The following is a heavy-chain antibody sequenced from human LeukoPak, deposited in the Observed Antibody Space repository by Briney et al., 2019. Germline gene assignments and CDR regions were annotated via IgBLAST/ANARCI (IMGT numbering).Heavy chain of an antibody. V-gene: IGHV3-21*01. CDR2: ISSSSSYI. D-gene: IGHD2-2*01. CDR1: GFTFSSYS. CDR3: ARVPAAHYYYYYMDV. J-gene: IGHJ6*03. Sequence: PGGSLRLSCAASGFTFSSYSMNWDRQAPGKGLEWVSSISSSSSYIYYADSVKGRFTISRDNAKNSLYLQMNSLRAEDTAVYYCARVPAAHYYYYYMDVWGKGTTVTVSS.